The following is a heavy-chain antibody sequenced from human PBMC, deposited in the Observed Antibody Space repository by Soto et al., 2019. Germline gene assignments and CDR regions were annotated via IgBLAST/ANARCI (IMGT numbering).Heavy chain of an antibody. D-gene: IGHD2-2*01. V-gene: IGHV4-34*01. CDR3: ARERGYCSSTSCLLSYYYYMDV. CDR2: INHSGST. Sequence: QVQLQQWGAGLLKPSETLSLTCAVYGGSFSGYYWRWIRQPPVKCLEWIGEINHSGSTNYNPSLKSRVTISVDTSKSQFALKLSSVTAAYTAVYYCARERGYCSSTSCLLSYYYYMDVWGREATVTVSS. CDR1: GGSFSGYY. J-gene: IGHJ6*03.